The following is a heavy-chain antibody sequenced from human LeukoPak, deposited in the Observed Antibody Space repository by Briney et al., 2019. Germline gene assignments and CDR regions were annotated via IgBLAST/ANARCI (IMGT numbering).Heavy chain of an antibody. V-gene: IGHV4-30-4*08. CDR1: GGSISSGDYY. CDR2: IYYSGST. J-gene: IGHJ4*02. CDR3: AADLPSGSYRFDY. D-gene: IGHD1-26*01. Sequence: SQTLSLTCTVSGGSISSGDYYWSWIRQPPGKGLEWVGYIYYSGSTYYNPSLKSRVTISVDTSKNQFSLKLSSVTAADTAVYYCAADLPSGSYRFDYWGQGTPVTVSS.